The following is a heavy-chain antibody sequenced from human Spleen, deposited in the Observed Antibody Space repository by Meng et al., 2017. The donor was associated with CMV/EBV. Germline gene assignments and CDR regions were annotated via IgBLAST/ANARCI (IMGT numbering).Heavy chain of an antibody. CDR3: ATGRGSTSWSTEGSFDY. CDR1: GFSFSSHD. Sequence: GESLKISCAASGFSFSSHDMHWVRQTPGKGLEWVSSIGSAGDRYYAGSVKGRFTISRENAKNSFSLQMNSLSAEDTAVYYCATGRGSTSWSTEGSFDYWGQGTLVTVSS. D-gene: IGHD2-2*01. CDR2: IGSAGDR. V-gene: IGHV3-13*01. J-gene: IGHJ4*02.